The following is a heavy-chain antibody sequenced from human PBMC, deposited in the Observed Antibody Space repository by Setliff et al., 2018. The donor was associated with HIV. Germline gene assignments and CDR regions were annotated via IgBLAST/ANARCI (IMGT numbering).Heavy chain of an antibody. V-gene: IGHV4-59*01. Sequence: SETLSLTCTVSSGSISSYYWIWIRQPPGKGLEWIGHIFYSGSTNHNPSLKSRVTISVDTSKNQFSLKLSSVTAADTAVYYCAGGKWLVQNFYSYYMDVWGKGTTVTVSS. CDR3: AGGKWLVQNFYSYYMDV. D-gene: IGHD6-19*01. CDR2: IFYSGST. J-gene: IGHJ6*03. CDR1: SGSISSYY.